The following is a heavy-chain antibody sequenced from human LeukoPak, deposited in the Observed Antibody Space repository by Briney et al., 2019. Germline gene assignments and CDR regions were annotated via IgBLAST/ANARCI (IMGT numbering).Heavy chain of an antibody. Sequence: GESLLISCKGSGSIFTSYWISWVRQLPGRGAEWMGTFDPTDSYNTYSPSFQGDVTISADKSISTAYLQWSSLKASDTAMYSCARHAGRGDAFDIWGQGTMVAVSS. V-gene: IGHV5-10-1*01. J-gene: IGHJ3*02. CDR2: FDPTDSYN. CDR1: GSIFTSYW. CDR3: ARHAGRGDAFDI. D-gene: IGHD3-10*01.